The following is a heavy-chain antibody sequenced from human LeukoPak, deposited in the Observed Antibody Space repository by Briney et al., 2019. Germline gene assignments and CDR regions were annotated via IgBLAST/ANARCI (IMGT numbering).Heavy chain of an antibody. CDR2: IYPGDSDT. J-gene: IGHJ4*02. Sequence: GESLEISCQGSGYSFTSYWIGWVRQMPGKGLEWMGIIYPGDSDTRYSPSFQGQVTISADKSISTAYLQWSSLKASDTAMYYCARRGYGGNSEEEDLDYWGQGTLVTVSS. D-gene: IGHD4-23*01. CDR3: ARRGYGGNSEEEDLDY. CDR1: GYSFTSYW. V-gene: IGHV5-51*01.